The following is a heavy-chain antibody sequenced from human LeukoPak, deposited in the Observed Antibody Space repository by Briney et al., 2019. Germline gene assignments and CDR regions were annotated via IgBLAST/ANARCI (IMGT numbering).Heavy chain of an antibody. V-gene: IGHV3-23*01. CDR2: ISDSGGRT. Sequence: GGSLRLSCAVSGITLSNYGMSWVRQALGKGLEWVAGISDSGGRTNYADSVKGRFTISRDNPKNTLYLQMNSLRAEDTAVYFCAKRGVVIRVILVGFHKEAYYFDSWAREPWSPSPQ. D-gene: IGHD3-22*01. CDR3: AKRGVVIRVILVGFHKEAYYFDS. CDR1: GITLSNYG. J-gene: IGHJ4*02.